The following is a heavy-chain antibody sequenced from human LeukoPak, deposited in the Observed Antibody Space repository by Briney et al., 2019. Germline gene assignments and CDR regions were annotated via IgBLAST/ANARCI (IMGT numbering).Heavy chain of an antibody. CDR1: GGSISSYY. CDR2: IYTSGST. J-gene: IGHJ4*02. D-gene: IGHD6-19*01. Sequence: SETLSLTCTVSGGSISSYYWSWIRQPAGKGLEWIGRIYTSGSTNYNPSLKSRVTMSVDTSKNQFSLKLSSVTAADTAVYYCARDAHSSGWYYFDYWGQGTLVTVSS. V-gene: IGHV4-4*07. CDR3: ARDAHSSGWYYFDY.